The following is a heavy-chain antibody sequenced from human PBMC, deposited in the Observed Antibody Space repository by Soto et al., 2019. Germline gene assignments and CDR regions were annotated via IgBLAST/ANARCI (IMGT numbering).Heavy chain of an antibody. J-gene: IGHJ6*03. Sequence: EVQLLESGGGLVQPGGSLRLSCAASGFTVSSSALSWVRQAPGQGLEWVSVISGSGSTYSADSVKGRFTISRDSSKDTVYLQMNSLRAEDTAGYNWAKALRFTVTTGYYMDGWGRGTTVTVSS. CDR1: GFTVSSSA. D-gene: IGHD4-17*01. CDR2: ISGSGST. CDR3: AKALRFTVTTGYYMDG. V-gene: IGHV3-23*01.